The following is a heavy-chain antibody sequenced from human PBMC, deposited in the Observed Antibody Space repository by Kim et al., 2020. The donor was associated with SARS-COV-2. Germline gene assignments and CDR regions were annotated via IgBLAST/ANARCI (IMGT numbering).Heavy chain of an antibody. CDR1: GFTFSGSA. J-gene: IGHJ5*02. CDR2: IRSKANSYAT. Sequence: GGSLRLSCAASGFTFSGSAMHWVRQASGKGLEWVGRIRSKANSYATAYAASVKGRFTISRDDSNNMAYLQMNSLKTEDTAVYYCTSYYLHDYGDYNFDPWGQGTLVTVSS. CDR3: TSYYLHDYGDYNFDP. V-gene: IGHV3-73*01. D-gene: IGHD4-17*01.